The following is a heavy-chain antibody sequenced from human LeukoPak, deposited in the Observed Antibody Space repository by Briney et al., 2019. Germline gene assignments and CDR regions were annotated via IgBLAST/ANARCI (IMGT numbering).Heavy chain of an antibody. D-gene: IGHD2-2*01. V-gene: IGHV4-31*03. J-gene: IGHJ4*02. CDR3: ASEVVVVPAATGLRGYFDY. CDR2: IYYSGST. Sequence: SQTLSLICTVSGGSISSGGYYWSWIRQHPGKGLEWIGYIYYSGSTYYNPSLKSRVTISVDTSKNQFSLKLSSVTAADTAVYYCASEVVVVPAATGLRGYFDYWGQGTLVTVSS. CDR1: GGSISSGGYY.